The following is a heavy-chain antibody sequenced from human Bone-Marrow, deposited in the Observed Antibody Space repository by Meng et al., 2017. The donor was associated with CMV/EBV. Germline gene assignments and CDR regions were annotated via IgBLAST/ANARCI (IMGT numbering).Heavy chain of an antibody. D-gene: IGHD3-10*01. Sequence: GGSLRLSCAASGFTFSSYDMHWVRQAPGKGLEWVAVISYDGSNKYYADSVRGRFTISRDDSKNTLYLQMNSLRAEDTAVYYCARARNSRVRGNDFDYWGQGTLVTVSS. V-gene: IGHV3-30*03. CDR2: ISYDGSNK. CDR1: GFTFSSYD. J-gene: IGHJ4*02. CDR3: ARARNSRVRGNDFDY.